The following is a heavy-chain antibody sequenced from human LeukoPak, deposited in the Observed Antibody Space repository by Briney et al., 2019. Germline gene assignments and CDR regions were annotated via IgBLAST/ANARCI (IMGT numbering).Heavy chain of an antibody. Sequence: SETLSLTCTVSGGSISSSSYYWGWIRQPPGKGLEWIGSIYYSGSTYYNPSLKSRVTISVDTSKNQFSLKLSSVTAADTAVYYCAREQWRAGFDYWGQGTLVTVSS. V-gene: IGHV4-39*07. D-gene: IGHD6-19*01. CDR3: AREQWRAGFDY. J-gene: IGHJ4*02. CDR2: IYYSGST. CDR1: GGSISSSSYY.